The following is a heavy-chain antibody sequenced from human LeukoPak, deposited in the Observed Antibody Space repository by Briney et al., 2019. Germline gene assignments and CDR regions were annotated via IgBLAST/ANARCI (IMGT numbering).Heavy chain of an antibody. Sequence: PGGSLRLSCAASGFTFSSYSMNWVRQAPGKGLEWVSSISSSSSYIYYAESVKGRFTISRDNAKNSLYLQMNSLRAEDTAVYYCASAAGTGWYYFDYWGQGTLVTVSS. CDR2: ISSSSSYI. V-gene: IGHV3-21*01. J-gene: IGHJ4*02. CDR3: ASAAGTGWYYFDY. D-gene: IGHD6-13*01. CDR1: GFTFSSYS.